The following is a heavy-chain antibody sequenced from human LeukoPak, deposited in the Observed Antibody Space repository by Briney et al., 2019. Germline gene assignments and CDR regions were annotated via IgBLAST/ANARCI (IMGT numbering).Heavy chain of an antibody. CDR2: ISSFSSTI. CDR3: ARDGVVGLELRGM. V-gene: IGHV3-48*03. J-gene: IGHJ4*02. CDR1: GFTFSSYE. D-gene: IGHD1-7*01. Sequence: GGSLRLSCAASGFTFSSYEMNWVRQAPGKGLEWVSYISSFSSTIYYADSVKGRFTISRDNAKNSLYLQMNSLRAEDTAVYYCARDGVVGLELRGMWGQGTLVTVSS.